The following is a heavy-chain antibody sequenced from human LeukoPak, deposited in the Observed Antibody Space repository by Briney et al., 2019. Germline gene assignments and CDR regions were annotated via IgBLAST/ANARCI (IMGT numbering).Heavy chain of an antibody. Sequence: GGSLRLSCAASGFTFSSYSMNWVRQAPGKGLEWVSSISSSSSYIYYADSVKGRFTISRDNAKNSLYLQMNSLRAEDTAVYYCVRGPRGYCSGGSCYRPIDYWGQGTLVTVSS. CDR1: GFTFSSYS. D-gene: IGHD2-15*01. J-gene: IGHJ4*02. CDR2: ISSSSSYI. V-gene: IGHV3-21*01. CDR3: VRGPRGYCSGGSCYRPIDY.